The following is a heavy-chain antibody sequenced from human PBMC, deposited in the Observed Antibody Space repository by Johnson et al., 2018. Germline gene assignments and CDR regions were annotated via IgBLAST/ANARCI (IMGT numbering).Heavy chain of an antibody. CDR3: TTAPTEESFGGVFVIGDSYYCGMDV. J-gene: IGHJ6*04. Sequence: VQLVESGGGLVKPGGSLRLSCAASGFTFSNAWMSWVRQAPGKGLEWVGRIKSKTDGGTTDYAAPVKGRFTISSDDSKNTLYLQMNSLKTEDTTVYYCTTAPTEESFGGVFVIGDSYYCGMDVWGEGTTVTVSS. V-gene: IGHV3-15*01. CDR1: GFTFSNAW. D-gene: IGHD3-16*02. CDR2: IKSKTDGGTT.